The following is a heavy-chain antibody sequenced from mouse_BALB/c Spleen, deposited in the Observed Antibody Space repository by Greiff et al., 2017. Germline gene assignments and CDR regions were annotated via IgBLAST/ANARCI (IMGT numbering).Heavy chain of an antibody. V-gene: IGHV5-6*01. CDR1: GFTFSSYG. D-gene: IGHD2-14*01. CDR3: SREGNYRYDYFDY. J-gene: IGHJ2*01. CDR2: ISSGGSYT. Sequence: EVQLQESGGDLVKPGGSLKLSCAASGFTFSSYGMSWVRQTPDKRLEWVATISSGGSYTYYPDSVKGRFTISRDNAKNTLYLQMSSLKSEDTAMYYCSREGNYRYDYFDYWGQGTTLTVSS.